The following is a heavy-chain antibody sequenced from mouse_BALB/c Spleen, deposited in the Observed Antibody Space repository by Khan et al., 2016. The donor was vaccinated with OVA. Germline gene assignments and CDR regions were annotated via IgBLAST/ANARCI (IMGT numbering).Heavy chain of an antibody. CDR3: TRDVLGNYESRDY. J-gene: IGHJ2*01. D-gene: IGHD2-1*01. CDR1: GYTFTSYW. V-gene: IGHV1-5*01. Sequence: VQLKQSGAVLARPGASVKMSCKASGYTFTSYWMHWVKQRPGQGLEWIGSIYPGNSDTNYTQKFKGKATLTAVTSTSTAYLELNSLTSEDSAVYYGTRDVLGNYESRDYWGQGTTLTVSS. CDR2: IYPGNSDT.